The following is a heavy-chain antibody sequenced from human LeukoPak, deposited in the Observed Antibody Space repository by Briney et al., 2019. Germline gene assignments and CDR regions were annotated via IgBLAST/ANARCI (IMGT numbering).Heavy chain of an antibody. D-gene: IGHD5-18*01. CDR3: AREQRRGYSYDTAFDY. V-gene: IGHV3-7*01. Sequence: GGSLRLSCAASGFTFSSYWMSWVRQAPGKGLEWVANIKEDGSEKYYVDSVKGRFTISRDNAKNSLYLQMNSLRAEDTAVYYCAREQRRGYSYDTAFDYWGQGTLVTVSS. J-gene: IGHJ4*02. CDR2: IKEDGSEK. CDR1: GFTFSSYW.